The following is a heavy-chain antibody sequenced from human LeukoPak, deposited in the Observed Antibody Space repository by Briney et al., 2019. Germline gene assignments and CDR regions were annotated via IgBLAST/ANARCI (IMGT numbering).Heavy chain of an antibody. CDR3: AKGPYGDYVH. CDR2: ISGSGGST. CDR1: GFTCSSYA. J-gene: IGHJ4*02. D-gene: IGHD4-17*01. Sequence: GGSLRLSCAASGFTCSSYAKSWVRQAPANGLEWVSAISGSGGSTYYADSVKGRFTISRDNSKNTLYLQMNSLRAEDTAVYYCAKGPYGDYVHWGQGTLVTVSS. V-gene: IGHV3-23*01.